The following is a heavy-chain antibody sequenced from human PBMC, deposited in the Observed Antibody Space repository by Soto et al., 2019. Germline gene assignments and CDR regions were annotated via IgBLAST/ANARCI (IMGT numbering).Heavy chain of an antibody. J-gene: IGHJ2*01. V-gene: IGHV3-73*02. D-gene: IGHD3-10*01. CDR2: IRNKINSYAT. Sequence: EVQLVESGGGLVQPGGSPRLSCAASGFTFSGSAMHWVRQASGKGLEWVGRIRNKINSYATVYAASVKGRFTISRDDSKNSAYLQMNSLKAEDTAVYYCTTLRGVDGGIGGRYFDLWGRGTLVTVSS. CDR3: TTLRGVDGGIGGRYFDL. CDR1: GFTFSGSA.